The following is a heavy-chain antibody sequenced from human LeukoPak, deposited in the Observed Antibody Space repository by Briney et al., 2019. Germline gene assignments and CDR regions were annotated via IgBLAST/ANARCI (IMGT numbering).Heavy chain of an antibody. J-gene: IGHJ6*03. CDR3: ANADSSGSGYMDV. CDR2: IRYDGSNK. CDR1: GFTFSSYG. Sequence: PGGSLRLSCAASGFTFSSYGMHWVRQAPGKGLEWVAFIRYDGSNKYYADSVKGRFTISRDNSENTLYLQMNSLRAEDTAVYYCANADSSGSGYMDVWGKGTTVTVSS. D-gene: IGHD3-22*01. V-gene: IGHV3-30*02.